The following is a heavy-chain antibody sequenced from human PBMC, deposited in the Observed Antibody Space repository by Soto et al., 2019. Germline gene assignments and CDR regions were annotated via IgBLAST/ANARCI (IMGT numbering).Heavy chain of an antibody. D-gene: IGHD4-17*01. CDR1: GGSISSSSYY. J-gene: IGHJ6*02. Sequence: SDTLSLTCPVSGGSISSSSYYWGWIRQPPGKGLEWIGSIYYSGSTYYNPSLKSRVTISVDTSKNQFSLKLSSVTAADTAVYYCARATVTTVFSYYSYYGMDVWGQGPTVT. CDR3: ARATVTTVFSYYSYYGMDV. CDR2: IYYSGST. V-gene: IGHV4-39*01.